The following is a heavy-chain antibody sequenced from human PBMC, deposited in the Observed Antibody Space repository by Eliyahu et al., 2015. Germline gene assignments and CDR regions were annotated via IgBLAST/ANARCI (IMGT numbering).Heavy chain of an antibody. D-gene: IGHD6-19*01. CDR3: ARIREAAVAGIIYYYYGMDV. CDR1: FSLTTSGMC. V-gene: IGHV2-70*13. CDR2: IDWDENK. J-gene: IGHJ6*02. Sequence: FSLTTSGMCVSWIRQPPGKALEWLALIDWDENKYYSTSLRTRLTISKDTSKNQVVLTMTNMDPLDTATYYCARIREAAVAGIIYYYYGMDVWGQGTTVTVSS.